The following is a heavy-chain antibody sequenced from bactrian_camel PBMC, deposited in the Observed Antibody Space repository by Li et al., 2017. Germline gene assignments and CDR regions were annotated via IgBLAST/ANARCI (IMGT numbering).Heavy chain of an antibody. CDR1: GYTFTGYS. CDR2: IDDGGNT. Sequence: DVQLMESGRGSVQAGGSLRLSCAASGYTFTGYSLAWFRQAPGKEREGVAAIDDGGNTDYADSVKGRFTISHDAAKNSIDLEMNSLKPDDTAVYYCAATGQMLSVAGCRTQGTQVTVS. V-gene: IGHV3S67*01. J-gene: IGHJ4*01. D-gene: IGHD1*01.